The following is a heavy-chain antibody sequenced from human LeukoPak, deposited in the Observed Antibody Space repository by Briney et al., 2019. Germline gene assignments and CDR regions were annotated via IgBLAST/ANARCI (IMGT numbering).Heavy chain of an antibody. CDR1: GFIFDDYT. J-gene: IGHJ4*02. Sequence: GGSLRLSCPASGFIFDDYTMHWVRQAPGKGLEWVSLISRDGTSTYYAASVKGRFTISRDNSKNFLYLQMNSLRSEDTAFYYCAKDVRLYGDNDVDYWGQGTLVTVSS. V-gene: IGHV3-43*01. D-gene: IGHD4-17*01. CDR3: AKDVRLYGDNDVDY. CDR2: ISRDGTST.